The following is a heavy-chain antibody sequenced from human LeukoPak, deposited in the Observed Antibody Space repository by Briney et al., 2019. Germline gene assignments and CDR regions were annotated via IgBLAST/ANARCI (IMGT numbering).Heavy chain of an antibody. Sequence: GGSLRLSCAASGFTFSSYAMHWVRQAPGKGLEYVSAISSNGGSTYYANSVKGRFTISRDNSKNTLYLQMNSLRVEDTAVYYCARGDGVYVYWGQGTLVTVSS. J-gene: IGHJ4*02. CDR3: ARGDGVYVY. CDR2: ISSNGGST. V-gene: IGHV3-64*01. CDR1: GFTFSSYA. D-gene: IGHD5/OR15-5a*01.